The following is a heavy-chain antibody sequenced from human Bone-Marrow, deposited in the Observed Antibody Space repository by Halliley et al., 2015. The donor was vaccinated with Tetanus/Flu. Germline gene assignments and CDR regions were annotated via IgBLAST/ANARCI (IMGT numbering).Heavy chain of an antibody. CDR2: ISYVGGNK. V-gene: IGHV3-30-3*01. CDR1: GFTFSNYA. D-gene: IGHD3-22*01. CDR3: ARDGPYYYYTSGYYQAFDF. J-gene: IGHJ4*02. Sequence: SLRLSCVASGFTFSNYAFHWVRQAPGKGLEWVAVISYVGGNKNYVDSVKGRFTISRDSSKNTLSLQMNSLRAEDTGVYYCARDGPYYYYTSGYYQAFDFWGQGSLVFVSS.